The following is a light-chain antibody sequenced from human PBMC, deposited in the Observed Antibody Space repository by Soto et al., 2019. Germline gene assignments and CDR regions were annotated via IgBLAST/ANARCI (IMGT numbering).Light chain of an antibody. J-gene: IGLJ1*01. CDR2: EVS. V-gene: IGLV2-23*02. CDR1: SSNIGSYNL. Sequence: QSALTQPASVSGSPGQSITISCTGTSSNIGSYNLVSWYQQHPGKAPKVMIYEVSKRPSGVSNRFSGSKSGNTASLTISGLQAEDEADYYCCSYASSSIYVFGTGTKVTVL. CDR3: CSYASSSIYV.